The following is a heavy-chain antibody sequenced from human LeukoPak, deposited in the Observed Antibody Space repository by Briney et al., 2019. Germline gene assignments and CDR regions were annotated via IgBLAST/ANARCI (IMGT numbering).Heavy chain of an antibody. Sequence: ASVKVSCKASGGTFSSYAISWVRQAPGQGLEWMGRIIPILGIANYAQKFQGRVTITADKSTSTAYMELSSLRSEDTAVYYCARVTGSGSLAYYYYGMDVWGQGTTVTVSS. CDR2: IIPILGIA. V-gene: IGHV1-69*04. CDR1: GGTFSSYA. CDR3: ARVTGSGSLAYYYYGMDV. D-gene: IGHD3-10*01. J-gene: IGHJ6*02.